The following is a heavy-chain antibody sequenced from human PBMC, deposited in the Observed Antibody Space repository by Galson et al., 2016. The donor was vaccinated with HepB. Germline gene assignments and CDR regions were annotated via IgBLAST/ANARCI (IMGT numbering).Heavy chain of an antibody. J-gene: IGHJ6*02. CDR3: ARDRHWAGYDSNHYYYGMDV. V-gene: IGHV4-59*01. D-gene: IGHD5-12*01. CDR2: IYYSGST. CDR1: GSISSYY. Sequence: GSISSYYWTWIRQPPGKGLEWIGYIYYSGSTDYNPSLKSRVTISVDTSKNQFSLKLSSVTAADTAVYYCARDRHWAGYDSNHYYYGMDVWGQGTTVTVSS.